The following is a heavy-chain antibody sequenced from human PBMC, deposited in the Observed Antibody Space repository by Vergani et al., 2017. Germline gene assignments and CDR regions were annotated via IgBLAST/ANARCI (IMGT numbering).Heavy chain of an antibody. CDR3: AKDIRMSVASFDI. J-gene: IGHJ3*02. V-gene: IGHV3-23*01. D-gene: IGHD3-16*01. CDR1: GFTFRSYA. CDR2: ISGSGGST. Sequence: EVQLLESGGGLVQPGGSLRLSCAASGFTFRSYAMSWARQAPGKGLEWVSAISGSGGSTYYANSVKGRFTISRDNSKNTLYLQMNSLRAEDTSVYYCAKDIRMSVASFDIWGQGTMVTVSS.